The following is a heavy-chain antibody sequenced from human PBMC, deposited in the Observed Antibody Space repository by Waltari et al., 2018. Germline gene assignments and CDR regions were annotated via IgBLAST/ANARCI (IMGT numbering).Heavy chain of an antibody. Sequence: EVHLVESGGGLVQPGGSLRLSCVGSGFTFSNYWMTWVAQVPGKGLGGEANKKPAGCGQYHVDSGKGRFTTSRDNANNSRYLQRNSLRAEDTAVYYCATRPHYSGRDVYYGVFDYLGLGTLVTVSS. CDR3: ATRPHYSGRDVYYGVFDY. V-gene: IGHV3-7*01. CDR1: GFTFSNYW. D-gene: IGHD3-22*01. CDR2: KKPAGCGQ. J-gene: IGHJ4*02.